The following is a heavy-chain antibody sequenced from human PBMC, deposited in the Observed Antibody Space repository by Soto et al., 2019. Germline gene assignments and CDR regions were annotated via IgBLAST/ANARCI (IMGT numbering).Heavy chain of an antibody. CDR3: SKVDAEYSVSRGDRWFDP. J-gene: IGHJ5*02. CDR1: GVSISSRNW. Sequence: QVQLQESSPGLVKPSGTLSLTCAVSGVSISSRNWWSWVRQPPGKGLEWIGEIHPSGNTKSNPSLKSRVTMSVDESQNQFSLQLTSVTAAATAVYYCSKVDAEYSVSRGDRWFDPWGQGTLVTVSS. CDR2: IHPSGNT. D-gene: IGHD2-21*02. V-gene: IGHV4-4*02.